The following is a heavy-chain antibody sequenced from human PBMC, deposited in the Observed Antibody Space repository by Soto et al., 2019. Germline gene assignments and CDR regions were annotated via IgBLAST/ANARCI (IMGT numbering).Heavy chain of an antibody. D-gene: IGHD3-16*01. CDR1: GFTFSKYS. J-gene: IGHJ6*02. CDR2: ISSSSSYI. CDR3: ARWGDYYYHAMDV. V-gene: IGHV3-21*01. Sequence: PGGSLRLSCATSGFTFSKYSMNWARQAPGKGLEWVSSISSSSSYIYYADSVKGRFTISRDNAKNSLYLQMNSLRAEDTAVYYCARWGDYYYHAMDVWGQGTTVTVSS.